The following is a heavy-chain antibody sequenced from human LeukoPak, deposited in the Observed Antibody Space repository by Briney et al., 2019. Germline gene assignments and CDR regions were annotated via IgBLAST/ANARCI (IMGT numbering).Heavy chain of an antibody. CDR1: GGSFSGYY. J-gene: IGHJ4*02. CDR3: ARGRYCSGGSCYGPIFY. V-gene: IGHV4-34*01. Sequence: PSETLSLTCAVYGGSFSGYYWSWIRQPSGKGLEWIGEINHSGSTNYNPSLKSRVTISVDTSKNQFSLKLSSVTAADTAVYYCARGRYCSGGSCYGPIFYWGQGTLVTVSS. CDR2: INHSGST. D-gene: IGHD2-15*01.